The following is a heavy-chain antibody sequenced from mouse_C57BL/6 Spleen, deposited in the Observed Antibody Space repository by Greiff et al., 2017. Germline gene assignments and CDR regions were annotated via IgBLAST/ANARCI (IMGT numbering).Heavy chain of an antibody. CDR1: GFSLTSYG. D-gene: IGHD1-1*01. CDR2: IWSGGST. V-gene: IGHV2-2*01. CDR3: ARNGYYGSSYGWYFDV. J-gene: IGHJ1*03. Sequence: VHLVESGPGLVQPSQSLSITCTVSGFSLTSYGVHWVRQSPGKGLEWLGVIWSGGSTDYNAAIISRLSISKDNSKSQVFFKMNSLQADDTAIYYCARNGYYGSSYGWYFDVWGTGTTVTVSS.